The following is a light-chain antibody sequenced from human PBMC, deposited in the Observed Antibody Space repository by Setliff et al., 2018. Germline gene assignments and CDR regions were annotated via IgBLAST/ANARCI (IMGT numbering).Light chain of an antibody. J-gene: IGLJ1*01. CDR3: SSYAGSNNPYV. V-gene: IGLV2-8*01. CDR2: EVS. CDR1: SSDVGGYNY. Sequence: QPALTQPPSASGSPGQSVTISCTGTSSDVGGYNYVSWYQQHPGKAPKLMIYEVSKRPSGVPDRFSGSKSGNTASLTVSGLQAEDEADYYCSSYAGSNNPYVFGTGTRSPS.